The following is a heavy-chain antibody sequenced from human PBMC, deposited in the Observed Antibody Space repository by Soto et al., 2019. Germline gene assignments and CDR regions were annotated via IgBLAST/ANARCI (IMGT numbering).Heavy chain of an antibody. Sequence: GASVKVSCKASGYTFTSYGISWVRQATGQGLEWMGWISAYNGNTNYAQKLQGRVTMTTDTSTSTAYMELRSLRSDDTAVYYCARVDYDFWSGYSNWFDPWGQGTLVTVSS. CDR1: GYTFTSYG. V-gene: IGHV1-18*01. D-gene: IGHD3-3*01. CDR3: ARVDYDFWSGYSNWFDP. J-gene: IGHJ5*02. CDR2: ISAYNGNT.